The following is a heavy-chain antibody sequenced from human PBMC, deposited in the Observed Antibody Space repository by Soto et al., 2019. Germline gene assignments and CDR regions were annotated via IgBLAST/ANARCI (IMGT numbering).Heavy chain of an antibody. CDR3: ARGSGSNYS. CDR2: IWYDGSNK. D-gene: IGHD4-4*01. CDR1: GFTFSSYG. Sequence: QVQLVESGGGVVQPGRSLRLSCAASGFTFSSYGMHWVRQAPGKGLEWVAVIWYDGSNKYYADSVKGRFTISRDNSKNTLYLQMNSMRAEETAVYYCARGSGSNYSWCQGTLVTVSS. V-gene: IGHV3-33*01. J-gene: IGHJ4*02.